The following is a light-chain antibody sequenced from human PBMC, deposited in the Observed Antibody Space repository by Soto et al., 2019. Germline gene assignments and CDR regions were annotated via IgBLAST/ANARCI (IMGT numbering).Light chain of an antibody. J-gene: IGLJ3*02. V-gene: IGLV2-11*01. CDR2: DVS. CDR3: CSYAGSYIHWV. Sequence: QSVLTQPRSVSGSPGQSVTISCTGTSSDVGGYNYVSWYQQHPGQAPKLMIYDVSKRPSGVPDRFSGSKSGNTASLTISGLQAEDEADYYCCSYAGSYIHWVFGGGTKLTVL. CDR1: SSDVGGYNY.